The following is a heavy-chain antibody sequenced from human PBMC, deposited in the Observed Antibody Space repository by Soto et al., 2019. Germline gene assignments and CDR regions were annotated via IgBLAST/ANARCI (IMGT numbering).Heavy chain of an antibody. CDR1: GFTFSAYS. CDR3: AVGAVADDPYYYGVDV. CDR2: ISSSSKYI. D-gene: IGHD6-19*01. Sequence: GGSLRLSCAASGFTFSAYSMNWVRQAPGKGLQWVSSISSSSKYIYYADSVKGRFTISRDNAKNSLYLQMNSLRAEDTSVYYCAVGAVADDPYYYGVDVWGQGTTVTVSS. J-gene: IGHJ6*02. V-gene: IGHV3-21*01.